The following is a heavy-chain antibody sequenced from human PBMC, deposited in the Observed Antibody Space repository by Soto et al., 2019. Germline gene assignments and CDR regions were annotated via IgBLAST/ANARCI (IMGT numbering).Heavy chain of an antibody. CDR3: ARGLVYDTLTGPLHWFDP. V-gene: IGHV4-31*03. D-gene: IGHD3-9*01. CDR2: IYNRGST. CDR1: GGSISSGDYY. J-gene: IGHJ5*02. Sequence: SETLSLTCSVSGGSISSGDYYWSWIRQHPGKGLEWIGYIYNRGSTYYNPSLQSRVTISLDTSKNHFSLKLSSVTAADTAVYYCARGLVYDTLTGPLHWFDPWGQGTQVTVSS.